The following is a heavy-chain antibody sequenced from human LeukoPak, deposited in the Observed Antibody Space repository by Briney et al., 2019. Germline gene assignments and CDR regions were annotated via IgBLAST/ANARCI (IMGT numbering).Heavy chain of an antibody. Sequence: SETLSLTCAVYGGSFSGYYWSWIRQPAGKGLEWIGRIYTSGSTNYNPSLKSRVTMSVDTSKNQFSLKLSSVTAADTAVYFCARETVVVVAATYHKWFDPWGQGTLVTVSS. D-gene: IGHD2-15*01. CDR2: IYTSGST. CDR1: GGSFSGYY. V-gene: IGHV4-4*07. CDR3: ARETVVVVAATYHKWFDP. J-gene: IGHJ5*02.